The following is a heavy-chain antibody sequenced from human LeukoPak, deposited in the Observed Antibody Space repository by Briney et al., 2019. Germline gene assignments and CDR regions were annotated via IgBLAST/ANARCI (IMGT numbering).Heavy chain of an antibody. V-gene: IGHV1-18*01. CDR1: GYTFTSYG. Sequence: ASVKVSCKASGYTFTSYGISWVRQAPGQGLEWMGWISACNGNTNYAQKLQGRVTMTTDTSTSTAYMELRSLRSDDTAVYYCARGSGRFLEWLEYYYYGMDVWGQGTTVTVSS. CDR3: ARGSGRFLEWLEYYYYGMDV. CDR2: ISACNGNT. J-gene: IGHJ6*02. D-gene: IGHD3-3*01.